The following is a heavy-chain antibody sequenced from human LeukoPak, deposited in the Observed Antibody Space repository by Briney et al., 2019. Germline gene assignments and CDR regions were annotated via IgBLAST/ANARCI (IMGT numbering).Heavy chain of an antibody. Sequence: GGSLRLSCAASGFTFSNYNMDWVRQAPGKGLECIAYISSSSSTIYYADSVKGRFTISRDNAKNSLFLHMNSLRAEDTALYYCARENFADLFDFWGQGALVTVSS. V-gene: IGHV3-48*01. J-gene: IGHJ4*02. CDR1: GFTFSNYN. CDR2: ISSSSSTI. CDR3: ARENFADLFDF. D-gene: IGHD1-7*01.